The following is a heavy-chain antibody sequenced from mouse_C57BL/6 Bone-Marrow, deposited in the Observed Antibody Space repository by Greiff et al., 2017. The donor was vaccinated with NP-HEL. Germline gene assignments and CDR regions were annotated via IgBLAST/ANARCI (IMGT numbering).Heavy chain of an antibody. D-gene: IGHD1-1*02. CDR2: INPYNGGT. CDR3: ARGGSPYYYAMDY. Sequence: VQLQQSGPVLVKPGASVKMSCKASGYTFTDYYMNWVKQSHGKSLEWIGVINPYNGGTSYNQKFKGKATLTVDTSSSTAYMELNSLTSEDSAVYYCARGGSPYYYAMDYWGQGTSVTVSS. CDR1: GYTFTDYY. V-gene: IGHV1-19*01. J-gene: IGHJ4*01.